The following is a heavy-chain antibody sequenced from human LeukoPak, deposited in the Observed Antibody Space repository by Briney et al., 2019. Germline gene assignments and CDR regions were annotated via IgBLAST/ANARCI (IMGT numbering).Heavy chain of an antibody. J-gene: IGHJ4*02. D-gene: IGHD3-16*01. CDR1: GGSIRSYY. V-gene: IGHV4-59*01. CDR3: ARQCEYVWVDY. Sequence: SETLSLSCTVSGGSIRSYYWSWIRQPPGKGLECIGYIYYIGSTNYNPSLKSRVTISLDTSKSQFSLKLTSVTPADTAVYYCARQCEYVWVDYWGQGTLVTVSS. CDR2: IYYIGST.